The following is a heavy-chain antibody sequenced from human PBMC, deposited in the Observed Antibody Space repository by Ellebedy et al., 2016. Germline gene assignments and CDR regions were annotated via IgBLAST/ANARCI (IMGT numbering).Heavy chain of an antibody. D-gene: IGHD4-17*01. V-gene: IGHV3-15*01. Sequence: GESLKISXAASGFIFSDAWMSWVRQAPGKGLEWVGRIKSKTDGGAIDYAAPGKGRFTISRDDSKNTLYLQMNSLQTEDTAVYYCTTTTTVTTRWGQGTLVTVSS. J-gene: IGHJ1*01. CDR1: GFIFSDAW. CDR3: TTTTTVTTR. CDR2: IKSKTDGGAI.